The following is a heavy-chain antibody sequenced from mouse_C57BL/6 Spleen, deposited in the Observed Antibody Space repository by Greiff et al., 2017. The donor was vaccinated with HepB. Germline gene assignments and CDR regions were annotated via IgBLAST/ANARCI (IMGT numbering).Heavy chain of an antibody. CDR3: ARDSSGAY. CDR1: GYAFSSSW. V-gene: IGHV1-82*01. CDR2: IYPGDGDT. J-gene: IGHJ3*01. Sequence: VQLQQSGPELVKPGASVKISCKASGYAFSSSWLNWVKQRPGKGLEWIGRIYPGDGDTNYNGKFKGKATLTADKSSSPAYMQLNSLTAEYSAVYFYARDSSGAYWGQGTLVTVSA. D-gene: IGHD3-2*02.